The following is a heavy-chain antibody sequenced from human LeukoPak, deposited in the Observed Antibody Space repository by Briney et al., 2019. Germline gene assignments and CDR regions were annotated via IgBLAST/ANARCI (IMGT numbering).Heavy chain of an antibody. D-gene: IGHD3-16*01. CDR2: IRGNGVA. Sequence: GGSLRLSCAASGLSFSSFAMSWVRQGPARGLEWVSSIRGNGVAFYADSVKGRFTLSSDSSRNTVYFQLNNLRVEDTAIYYCAKASWVSSTDAVRWGQGTLVTVSS. CDR1: GLSFSSFA. V-gene: IGHV3-23*01. CDR3: AKASWVSSTDAVR. J-gene: IGHJ4*02.